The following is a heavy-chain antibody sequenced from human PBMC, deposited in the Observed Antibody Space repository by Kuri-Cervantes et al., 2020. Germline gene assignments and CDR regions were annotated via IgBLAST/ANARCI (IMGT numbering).Heavy chain of an antibody. J-gene: IGHJ4*02. V-gene: IGHV3-30-3*01. CDR2: ISYDGSNK. Sequence: GESLKISCAASGFTFSSYAMHWVRQAPGKGLEWVAVISYDGSNKYYADSAKGRFTISRDNSKNTLYLQMNSLRAEDTAVYYCARDPWFGVLLPRNWGQRTLVTVSS. D-gene: IGHD3-10*01. CDR3: ARDPWFGVLLPRN. CDR1: GFTFSSYA.